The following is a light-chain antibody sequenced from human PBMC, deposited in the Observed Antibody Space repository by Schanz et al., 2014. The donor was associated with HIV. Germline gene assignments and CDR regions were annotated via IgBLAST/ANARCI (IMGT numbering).Light chain of an antibody. V-gene: IGKV3-20*01. J-gene: IGKJ1*01. CDR1: QSVSASY. Sequence: EIVLTQSPATLSLSPGERATLSCRASQSVSASYLAWYQQRPGQSPRLLIYGASSRATGIPDRFSGSGSGTEFTLTISSLQPDDFATYYCQHYKSYSRTFGQGTKVEIK. CDR2: GAS. CDR3: QHYKSYSRT.